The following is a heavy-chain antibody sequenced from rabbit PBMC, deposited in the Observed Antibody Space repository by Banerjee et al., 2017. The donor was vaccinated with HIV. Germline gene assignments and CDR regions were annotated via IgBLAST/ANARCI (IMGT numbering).Heavy chain of an antibody. CDR1: GFDLSHYYY. J-gene: IGHJ4*01. V-gene: IGHV1S45*01. Sequence: QEQLEESGGDLVKPGASLTLTCTASGFDLSHYYYMCWVRQAPGKGLEWIGCINTGSGSTYYASWAKGRFTISKPSSTTVTLQMTSLTAADTATYFCARDRYAGYGGYGYARLWGPGTLVTVS. D-gene: IGHD6-1*01. CDR3: ARDRYAGYGGYGYARL. CDR2: INTGSGST.